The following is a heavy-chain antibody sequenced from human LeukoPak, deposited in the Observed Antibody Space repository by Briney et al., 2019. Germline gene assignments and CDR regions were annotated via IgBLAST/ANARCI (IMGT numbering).Heavy chain of an antibody. CDR1: GFTFSSYS. V-gene: IGHV3-23*01. J-gene: IGHJ5*02. Sequence: GGSLRLSCAASGFTFSSYSMGWVRQAPGKGLEWVSDISGGGDDTWYADSVRGRFTISRDNSKNTVYLQMSSLRAEDTAVYYCGKDTVTTSGWFDPWGQGTLVTVSS. CDR3: GKDTVTTSGWFDP. D-gene: IGHD4-17*01. CDR2: ISGGGDDT.